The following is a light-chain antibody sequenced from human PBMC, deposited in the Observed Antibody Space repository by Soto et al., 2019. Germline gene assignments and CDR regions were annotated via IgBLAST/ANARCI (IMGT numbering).Light chain of an antibody. CDR3: QQRSNWPPWT. V-gene: IGKV3-11*01. J-gene: IGKJ1*01. CDR1: QSVSSY. Sequence: EIVFTQSPCTPSLSPGERATLSCRASQSVSSYLAWYQQKPGQAPRLLIYDASNRATGIPARFSGSGSGTDFTLTISSLEPEDFAVYYCQQRSNWPPWTFGQGTKVDIK. CDR2: DAS.